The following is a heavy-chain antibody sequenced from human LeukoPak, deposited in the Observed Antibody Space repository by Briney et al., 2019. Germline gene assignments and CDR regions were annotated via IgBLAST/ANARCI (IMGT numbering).Heavy chain of an antibody. CDR1: GGSITTTSYY. J-gene: IGHJ3*02. D-gene: IGHD2-2*03. CDR3: GRHLDIGTSMDAFDI. Sequence: PSETLSLTCTVTGGSITTTSYYWGWIRQPPGKGLEWIGTIFYSGSTYYNPSLKSRVTISVDTSKNQFSLKLTSVTAADTAVYYCGRHLDIGTSMDAFDILAQGTMVTVSS. CDR2: IFYSGST. V-gene: IGHV4-39*01.